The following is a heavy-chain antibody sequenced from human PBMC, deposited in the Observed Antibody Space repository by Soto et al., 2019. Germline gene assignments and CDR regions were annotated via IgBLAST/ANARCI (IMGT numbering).Heavy chain of an antibody. D-gene: IGHD1-26*01. J-gene: IGHJ6*02. V-gene: IGHV3-30-3*01. CDR3: ARYGRLTAHYYYGMDV. Sequence: QVQLVESGGGVVQPGRSLRLSCAASGFTVSSYAMHWVRQAPGKGLEWVAVISYDGSNKYYADSVKGRFTNSRDNSKNTLDLQMNSLRAEDTAVYYGARYGRLTAHYYYGMDVWGQGTTVTVSS. CDR1: GFTVSSYA. CDR2: ISYDGSNK.